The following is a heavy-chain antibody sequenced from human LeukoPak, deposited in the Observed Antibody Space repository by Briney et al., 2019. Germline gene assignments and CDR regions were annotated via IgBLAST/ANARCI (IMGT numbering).Heavy chain of an antibody. Sequence: GASVKVSYKASGHTFTDYFMNWVRQAPGQGLEWMGWINPKSGGTVYAQKFQGRVTMTRDTSSSTAYMELSRLRFDDTVVYYCARGPRITIFGAVMANDAFDIWGQGTMVTVSS. CDR3: ARGPRITIFGAVMANDAFDI. J-gene: IGHJ3*02. D-gene: IGHD3-3*01. V-gene: IGHV1-2*02. CDR2: INPKSGGT. CDR1: GHTFTDYF.